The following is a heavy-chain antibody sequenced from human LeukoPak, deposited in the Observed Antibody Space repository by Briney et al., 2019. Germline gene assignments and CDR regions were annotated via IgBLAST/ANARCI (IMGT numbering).Heavy chain of an antibody. CDR1: GFTFSGFW. Sequence: PGGSLRLSCVASGFTFSGFWMSWVRQAPGKGLEWVANIKQDGSEKFYVDSVKGRFTISRDNAKNSLFLQMNRLRAEDMAVYYCARDSTGYGYEEWSWGQGTLVTVSS. V-gene: IGHV3-7*01. D-gene: IGHD5-18*01. CDR3: ARDSTGYGYEEWS. CDR2: IKQDGSEK. J-gene: IGHJ5*02.